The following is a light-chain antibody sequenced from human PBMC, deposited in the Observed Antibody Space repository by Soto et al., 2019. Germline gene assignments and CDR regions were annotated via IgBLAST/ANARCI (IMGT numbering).Light chain of an antibody. J-gene: IGKJ1*01. CDR1: QGISRS. Sequence: DIQMTQSPSSVSASVGDRVTISCQASQGISRSLAWYQQKPGKAPKLLIYAASSLQSGVPSRFSSSGCGTDFDLTISGMQADDVYSYCCKRYSGYRTCGQGFKVDIK. V-gene: IGKV1D-16*01. CDR3: KRYSGYRT. CDR2: AAS.